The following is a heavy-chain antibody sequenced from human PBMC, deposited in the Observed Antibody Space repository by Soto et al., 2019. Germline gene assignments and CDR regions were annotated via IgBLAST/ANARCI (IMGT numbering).Heavy chain of an antibody. D-gene: IGHD2-21*02. Sequence: EVQLLESGGGLAQPGGSLRLSCAASAFTFSSYAMSWVRQAPGKGLEWVSAVSGSGDSTYYADSVKGRFTISRDNSKNTLHLPMDSLRAEDTAVYYGAKGRASDCPGCTQDYWGQGTLVTVSS. CDR2: VSGSGDST. CDR1: AFTFSSYA. CDR3: AKGRASDCPGCTQDY. J-gene: IGHJ4*02. V-gene: IGHV3-23*01.